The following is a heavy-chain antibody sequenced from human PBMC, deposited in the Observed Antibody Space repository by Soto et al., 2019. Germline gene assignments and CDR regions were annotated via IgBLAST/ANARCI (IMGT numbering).Heavy chain of an antibody. J-gene: IGHJ4*02. CDR1: GYRFPSYG. V-gene: IGHV1-18*01. Sequence: QVQLVQSGPEVKRPGASVKVSCKVSGYRFPSYGINWVRQAPGQGLEWVGWVNPDNHNTNYAQSLQLRVSLTTDTSTNTAFLELRGLTSDDTAVYYCARVSFGDAFAYWGQGTLVTDSS. CDR3: ARVSFGDAFAY. D-gene: IGHD4-17*01. CDR2: VNPDNHNT.